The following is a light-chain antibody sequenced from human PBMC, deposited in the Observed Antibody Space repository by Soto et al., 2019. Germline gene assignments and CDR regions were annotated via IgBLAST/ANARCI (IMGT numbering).Light chain of an antibody. CDR3: QQYNDYSAT. V-gene: IGKV1-5*01. CDR1: QKSSPW. CDR2: DVS. Sequence: DIEMVQSPSALSASVGDTVTITCRASQKSSPWLAWYQQKPGQAPKLLMYDVSSLKRGVPSRFSGSGSGTEFTLTISSLQPDDFATYYCQQYNDYSATFGQGTNVDIK. J-gene: IGKJ1*01.